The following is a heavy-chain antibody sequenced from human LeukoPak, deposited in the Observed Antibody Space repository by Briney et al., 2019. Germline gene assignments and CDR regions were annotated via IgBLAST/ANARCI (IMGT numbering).Heavy chain of an antibody. V-gene: IGHV1-2*02. D-gene: IGHD3-22*01. CDR3: ARDSAPIDYYDSSGYYSDAFDT. CDR1: GYTFTGYY. Sequence: ASVKVSCKASGYTFTGYYMHWVRQAPGQGLEWMGWINPNSGGTNYAQKFQGRVTMTRDTSISTAYMELSRLRSDDTAVYYCARDSAPIDYYDSSGYYSDAFDTWGQGTMVTVSS. CDR2: INPNSGGT. J-gene: IGHJ3*02.